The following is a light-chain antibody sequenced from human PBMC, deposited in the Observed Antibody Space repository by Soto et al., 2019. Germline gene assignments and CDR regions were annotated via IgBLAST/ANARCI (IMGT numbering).Light chain of an antibody. Sequence: DVQMTQSPSTLSASVGDRVTITCRASQSISSWLAWYQQKPGKAPKLLIYKASTLESGVPSNFSGSGSGTEFTLTISSLQPEDFATYYCQQSYSVLLTFGGGTKVDIK. V-gene: IGKV1-5*03. CDR2: KAS. J-gene: IGKJ4*01. CDR3: QQSYSVLLT. CDR1: QSISSW.